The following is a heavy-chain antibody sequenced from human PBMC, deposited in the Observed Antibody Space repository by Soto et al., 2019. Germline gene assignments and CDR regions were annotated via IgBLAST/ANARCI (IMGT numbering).Heavy chain of an antibody. CDR2: IWYDGSNK. Sequence: GGSLRLSCAASGFTFSSYGMHWVRQAPGKGLEWVAVIWYDGSNKYYADSVKGRFTISRDNSKNTLYLQMNSLRAEDTAVYYCARDFEVTIVAFDIWGQGTMVTVSS. CDR1: GFTFSSYG. V-gene: IGHV3-33*01. D-gene: IGHD4-17*01. CDR3: ARDFEVTIVAFDI. J-gene: IGHJ3*02.